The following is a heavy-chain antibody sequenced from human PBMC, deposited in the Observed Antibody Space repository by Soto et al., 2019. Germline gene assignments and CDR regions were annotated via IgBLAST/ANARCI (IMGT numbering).Heavy chain of an antibody. Sequence: SETLSLTCTVSGGSISSSSYYWGWIRQPPGKGLEWIGSIYYSGSTYYNPSLKSRVTISVDTSKNQFSLKLSSVTAAETAVYYCARHQDIVVVVAATPSYGMDVWGQGTTVTVSS. CDR3: ARHQDIVVVVAATPSYGMDV. J-gene: IGHJ6*02. D-gene: IGHD2-15*01. CDR1: GGSISSSSYY. CDR2: IYYSGST. V-gene: IGHV4-39*01.